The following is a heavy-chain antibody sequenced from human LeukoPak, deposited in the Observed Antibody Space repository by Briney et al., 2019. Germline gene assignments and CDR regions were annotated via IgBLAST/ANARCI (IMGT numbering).Heavy chain of an antibody. V-gene: IGHV3-48*04. CDR2: ISSSGSTI. CDR1: GFTFSSYG. D-gene: IGHD6-19*01. CDR3: AKRIAVAGDIDY. J-gene: IGHJ4*02. Sequence: GGSLRLSCAASGFTFSSYGMNWVRQAPGKGLEWVSYISSSGSTIYYADSVKGRFTISRDNAKNSLYLQMNSLRAEDTAVYYCAKRIAVAGDIDYWGQGTLVTVSS.